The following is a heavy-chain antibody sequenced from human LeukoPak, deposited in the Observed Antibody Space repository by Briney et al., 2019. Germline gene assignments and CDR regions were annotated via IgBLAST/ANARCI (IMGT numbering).Heavy chain of an antibody. Sequence: GGSLRLSCAASGLTFSSYAMSWVRQAPGKGLVWVSRIKSDGSSTNYADSVKGRFTISRDNAKSTLYLQMNSLRAEDMAMYYCAREVSGTSYIDYWGQGTLVTVSS. CDR2: IKSDGSST. J-gene: IGHJ4*02. V-gene: IGHV3-74*01. CDR3: AREVSGTSYIDY. D-gene: IGHD1-26*01. CDR1: GLTFSSYA.